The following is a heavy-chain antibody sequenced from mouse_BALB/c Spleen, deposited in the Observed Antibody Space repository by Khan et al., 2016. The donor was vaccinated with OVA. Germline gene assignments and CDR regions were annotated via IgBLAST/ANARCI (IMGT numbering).Heavy chain of an antibody. CDR3: ASLDYYWDSEAFDD. D-gene: IGHD1-1*01. Sequence: DVQLVESGGDLVKPGGSLKLSCAASGFTFSTYGMSWVRQTPDKRLEWVATVSTGGGYTYYPDSVKGRFTISRDNSKNTLFLQMSSLKSEDTAACYCASLDYYWDSEAFDDWGQGTLVTVSA. CDR2: VSTGGGYT. J-gene: IGHJ3*01. V-gene: IGHV5-6*01. CDR1: GFTFSTYG.